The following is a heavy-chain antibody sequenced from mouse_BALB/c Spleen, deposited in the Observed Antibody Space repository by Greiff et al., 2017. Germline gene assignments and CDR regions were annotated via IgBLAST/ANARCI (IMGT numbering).Heavy chain of an antibody. Sequence: QVQLQQYGAELARPGASVKLSCKASGYTFTSYWMQWVKQRPGQGLEWIGAIYPGDGDTRYTQKFKGKATLTADKSSSTAYMQLSSLASEDSAVYYCARSDFYGLAMDYWGQGTSVTVSS. CDR1: GYTFTSYW. V-gene: IGHV1-87*01. CDR3: ARSDFYGLAMDY. J-gene: IGHJ4*01. D-gene: IGHD1-1*02. CDR2: IYPGDGDT.